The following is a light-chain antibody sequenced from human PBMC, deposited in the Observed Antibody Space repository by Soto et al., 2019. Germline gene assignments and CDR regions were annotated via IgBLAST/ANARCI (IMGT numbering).Light chain of an antibody. CDR2: AAS. CDR3: QQYNSYS. J-gene: IGKJ1*01. CDR1: QGISSY. Sequence: AIGMTQSPSSLSASTGDRVTITCRASQGISSYLAWYQQKPGKATKLLIYAASNLESGVPSRFSGSGSGTEFTLTISSLQPDDFATYYCQQYNSYSFGQGTKVDIK. V-gene: IGKV1-8*01.